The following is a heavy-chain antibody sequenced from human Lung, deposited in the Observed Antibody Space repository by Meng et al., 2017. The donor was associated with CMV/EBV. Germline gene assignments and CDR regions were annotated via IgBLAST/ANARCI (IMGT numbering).Heavy chain of an antibody. CDR1: GYTFTGYY. V-gene: IGHV1-2*02. D-gene: IGHD2-2*01. Sequence: ASSXIFSKASGYTFTGYYMHWVRQDPGQGLEWLGWINPNSGGTNYAQKFQGRVTMTRDTSISTAYMELSRLRSDDTAVYYCARGVGYCSSTSCQVWFDPWGQGTLVTVSS. CDR3: ARGVGYCSSTSCQVWFDP. J-gene: IGHJ5*02. CDR2: INPNSGGT.